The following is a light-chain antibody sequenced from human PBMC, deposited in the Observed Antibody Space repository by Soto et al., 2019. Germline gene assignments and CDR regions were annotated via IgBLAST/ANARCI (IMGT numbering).Light chain of an antibody. Sequence: QSVLTQPPSVSGAPGQRVTISCTGSSSNIGAGYDVHWYQQLPGTAPKLLISGNSNRPSGVPDRFSGSKAGTSASRAIPGLQAEDEADYYCQSYDSSLSGWVFGGGTKLTVL. CDR3: QSYDSSLSGWV. V-gene: IGLV1-40*01. CDR2: GNS. J-gene: IGLJ3*02. CDR1: SSNIGAGYD.